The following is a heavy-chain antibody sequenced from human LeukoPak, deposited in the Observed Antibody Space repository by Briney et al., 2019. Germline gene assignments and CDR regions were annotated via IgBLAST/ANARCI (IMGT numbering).Heavy chain of an antibody. CDR2: ISGSGGST. CDR1: GFTFSSYA. D-gene: IGHD2-2*02. V-gene: IGHV3-23*01. CDR3: AKDRIVVVPAAIPFDY. J-gene: IGHJ4*02. Sequence: GGSLRLSCAASGFTFSSYAMGWVRQAPGKGLEWGSAISGSGGSTYYADSVKGRFTISRDNSKNTLYLQMNSLRAEDTAVYYCAKDRIVVVPAAIPFDYWGQGTLVTVSS.